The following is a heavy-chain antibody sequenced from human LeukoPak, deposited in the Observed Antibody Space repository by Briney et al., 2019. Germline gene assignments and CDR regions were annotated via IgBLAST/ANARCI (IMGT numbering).Heavy chain of an antibody. CDR3: PVGDTWNYGVEY. CDR1: GFTFSDYA. D-gene: IGHD1-7*01. Sequence: GGSLRLSCAASGFTFSDYAMSWVRQAPGKGLEWVSGIGGSGGYTYYADSVKGRFTISRDNSKNTVSLQMNSLRTEATAVYSCPVGDTWNYGVEYRGQGTLVTVSS. J-gene: IGHJ4*02. V-gene: IGHV3-23*01. CDR2: IGGSGGYT.